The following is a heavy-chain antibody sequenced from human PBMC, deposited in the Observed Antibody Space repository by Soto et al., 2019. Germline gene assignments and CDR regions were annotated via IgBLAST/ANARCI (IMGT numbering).Heavy chain of an antibody. V-gene: IGHV3-21*01. CDR2: ISSSSSYI. CDR1: GFTFSSYS. D-gene: IGHD3-10*01. Sequence: PGGSLRLSCAASGFTFSSYSMNWVRQAPGKGLEWVSSISSSSSYIYYADSVKGRFTISRDNAKNSLYLQMNSLRAEDTAVYYCARMEVYYGSGSYYISYYYYGMDVWGQGTTVTVSS. CDR3: ARMEVYYGSGSYYISYYYYGMDV. J-gene: IGHJ6*02.